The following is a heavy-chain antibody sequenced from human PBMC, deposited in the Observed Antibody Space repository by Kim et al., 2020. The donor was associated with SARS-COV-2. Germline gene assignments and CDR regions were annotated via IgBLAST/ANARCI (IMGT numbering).Heavy chain of an antibody. J-gene: IGHJ5*01. CDR2: ISHDVTVQ. V-gene: IGHV3-30*18. CDR1: GFIFKNYG. Sequence: GGSLRLSCEASGFIFKNYGMQWVRQAPGKGLEWVAVISHDVTVQHYADSVRGRFSISRDKSRNKMSLQMNSLRAEDTAVYYCAKEGSVYSSTWYDSWGQGTQVTVSS. CDR3: AKEGSVYSSTWYDS. D-gene: IGHD2-2*01.